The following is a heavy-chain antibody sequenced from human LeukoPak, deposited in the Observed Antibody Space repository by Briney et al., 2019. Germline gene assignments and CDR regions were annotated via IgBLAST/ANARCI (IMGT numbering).Heavy chain of an antibody. CDR3: ARGEIWTATGYFDY. D-gene: IGHD3/OR15-3a*01. J-gene: IGHJ4*02. Sequence: GGSLRLSCAASGFTFSSYSMNWVRQAPGKGLEWVSYISSSSSTIYYADSVKGRFTISRDNAKNSLYLQMNSLRAEDTAVYYCARGEIWTATGYFDYWGQGALVTVSS. CDR1: GFTFSSYS. CDR2: ISSSSSTI. V-gene: IGHV3-48*04.